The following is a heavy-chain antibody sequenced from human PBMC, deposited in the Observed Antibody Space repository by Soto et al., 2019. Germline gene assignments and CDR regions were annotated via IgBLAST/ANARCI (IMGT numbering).Heavy chain of an antibody. CDR1: GGSLSGYY. CDR2: INHSGST. J-gene: IGHJ6*02. CDR3: ASQYMVRGVIGYYYYYGMDV. Sequence: SETLSLTCAVYGGSLSGYYCSWIRQPPGKGLEWIGEINHSGSTNYNPSLKSRVTISVDTSKNKFSLKLSSLTAAATAVYYCASQYMVRGVIGYYYYYGMDVWGQGTTVTVSS. V-gene: IGHV4-34*01. D-gene: IGHD3-10*01.